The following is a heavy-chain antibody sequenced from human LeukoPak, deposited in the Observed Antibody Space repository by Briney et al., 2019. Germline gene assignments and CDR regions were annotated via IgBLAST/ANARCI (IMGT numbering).Heavy chain of an antibody. CDR3: ARHGMVGATTQFDY. V-gene: IGHV4-31*03. D-gene: IGHD1-26*01. Sequence: KSSETLSLTCTVSGGSISSGGYYWSWVRQHPGKGLEWIGYIYYSGSTYYNPSLKSRVTISVDTSKNQFSLKLSSVTAADTAVYYCARHGMVGATTQFDYWGQGTLVTVSS. J-gene: IGHJ4*02. CDR2: IYYSGST. CDR1: GGSISSGGYY.